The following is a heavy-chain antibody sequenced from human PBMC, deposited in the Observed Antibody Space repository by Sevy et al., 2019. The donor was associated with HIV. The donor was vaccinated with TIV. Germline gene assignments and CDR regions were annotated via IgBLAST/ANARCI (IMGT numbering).Heavy chain of an antibody. V-gene: IGHV3-7*03. Sequence: GGSLRLSCAASGFTFSTYWMNWVRQAPGKGLEWVANIKQDGSGKNYVDSVKGRFTISRDNARNSLFLELNILKIEDTADYYCATDLFSSSSADVFDIWGQGTMVTVSS. CDR1: GFTFSTYW. CDR2: IKQDGSGK. CDR3: ATDLFSSSSADVFDI. J-gene: IGHJ3*02. D-gene: IGHD6-6*01.